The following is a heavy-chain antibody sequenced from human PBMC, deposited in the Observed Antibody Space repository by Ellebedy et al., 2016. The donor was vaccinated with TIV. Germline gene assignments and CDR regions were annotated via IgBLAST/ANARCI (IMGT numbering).Heavy chain of an antibody. D-gene: IGHD2-15*01. Sequence: SETLSLXCSVSGGFVAAGAYYWSWIRQPPGKGLEWIGHLFNSGSTHYNPSLKSRVTISVDTSKNQFSLKLGSVTTRDTAVYFCARSLLPLSPNWFDPWGQGTLVTVSS. V-gene: IGHV4-61*08. J-gene: IGHJ5*02. CDR2: LFNSGST. CDR1: GGFVAAGAYY. CDR3: ARSLLPLSPNWFDP.